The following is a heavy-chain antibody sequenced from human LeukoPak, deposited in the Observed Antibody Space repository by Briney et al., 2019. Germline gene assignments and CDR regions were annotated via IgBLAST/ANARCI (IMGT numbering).Heavy chain of an antibody. J-gene: IGHJ4*02. Sequence: KPSETLSLTCAVYGGSFSGYYWSWLRQPPGKGLEWIGEINHSGSTNYNPSLKSRVTISVDTSKNQFSLKLSSVTAADTAVYYCARGIVVVITGTNYFDYWGQGTLVTVSS. D-gene: IGHD3-22*01. V-gene: IGHV4-34*01. CDR1: GGSFSGYY. CDR2: INHSGST. CDR3: ARGIVVVITGTNYFDY.